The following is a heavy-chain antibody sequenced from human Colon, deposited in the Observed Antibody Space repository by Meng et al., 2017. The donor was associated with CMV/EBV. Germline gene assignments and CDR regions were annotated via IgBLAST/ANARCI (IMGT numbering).Heavy chain of an antibody. Sequence: QVQLQESGPGLVKPSETLSITCTVSGDSISNYYWSWIRQSPGKGLEWIGYIYSSGSTNYNPSLKSRVPISIDTSKNQFSLKLTSVTAADTAVYYCAKGRARNDYWFDPWGQGTLVTVSS. CDR2: IYSSGST. J-gene: IGHJ5*02. D-gene: IGHD4/OR15-4a*01. CDR3: AKGRARNDYWFDP. V-gene: IGHV4-59*01. CDR1: GDSISNYY.